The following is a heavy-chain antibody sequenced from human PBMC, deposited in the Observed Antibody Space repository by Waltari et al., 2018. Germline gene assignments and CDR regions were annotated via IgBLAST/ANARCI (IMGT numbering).Heavy chain of an antibody. D-gene: IGHD4-17*01. J-gene: IGHJ6*02. CDR1: GYTFTGYY. V-gene: IGHV1-2*06. CDR3: ARASSDYGDYIYRRYYGMDV. Sequence: QVQLVQSGAEVKKPGASVKVSCKASGYTFTGYYMHWVRQPPGQGLEWMGRINPNSCGTNYAQKFQGRVTMTRDTSISTAYMELSRLRSDDTAVYYCARASSDYGDYIYRRYYGMDVWGQGTTVTVSS. CDR2: INPNSCGT.